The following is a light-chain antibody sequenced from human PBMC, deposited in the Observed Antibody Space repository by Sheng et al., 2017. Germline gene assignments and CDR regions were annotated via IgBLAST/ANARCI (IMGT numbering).Light chain of an antibody. Sequence: QSVLTQSPSASGTPGQRVTISCSGSSSNIGSNYVYWYQQLPGTAPKLLLYSDNQRPSGVPDRFSGSQSGTSASLAISGLRSEDEADYYCAVWDDSLNGPVFGGGTKLTVL. CDR1: SSNIGSNY. J-gene: IGLJ2*01. CDR2: SDN. CDR3: AVWDDSLNGPV. V-gene: IGLV1-47*02.